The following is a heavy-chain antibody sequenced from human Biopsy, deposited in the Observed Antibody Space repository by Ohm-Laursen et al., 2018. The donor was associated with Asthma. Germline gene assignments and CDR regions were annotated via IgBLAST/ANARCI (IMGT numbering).Heavy chain of an antibody. CDR2: ISVYNGNT. CDR1: GYTFNSAG. J-gene: IGHJ6*02. D-gene: IGHD3-10*01. V-gene: IGHV1-18*01. Sequence: SSVKVSCKASGYTFNSAGITWVRQAPGQGLEWMGWISVYNGNTKVAQKLQDRVTMITDTSTSTAYMELRSLRSDDTAVYFCARAVDYSHYYGIDVWGPGTTVTVS. CDR3: ARAVDYSHYYGIDV.